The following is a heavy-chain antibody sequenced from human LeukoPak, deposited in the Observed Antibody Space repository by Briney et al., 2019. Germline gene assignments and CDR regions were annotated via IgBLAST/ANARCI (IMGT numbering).Heavy chain of an antibody. CDR3: ARTTKTLITMVRGVIAGYFQH. D-gene: IGHD3-10*01. V-gene: IGHV7-4-1*02. J-gene: IGHJ1*01. Sequence: GASVKVSCKASGYTFTSYAMNWVRQAPGQGLEWMGWINTNTGNPTYAQGFTGRFVFSLDTSVSTAYLQISSLKAEDTAVYYCARTTKTLITMVRGVIAGYFQHWGQGTLVTVSS. CDR1: GYTFTSYA. CDR2: INTNTGNP.